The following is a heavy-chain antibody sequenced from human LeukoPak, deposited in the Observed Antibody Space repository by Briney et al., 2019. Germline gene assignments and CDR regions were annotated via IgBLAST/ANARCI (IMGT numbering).Heavy chain of an antibody. J-gene: IGHJ4*02. V-gene: IGHV4-30-2*01. CDR2: IYHSGST. CDR3: ARGPYYYDSSGYKN. CDR1: GGSISSGGYS. Sequence: PSQTLSLTCAVSGGSISSGGYSWSWIRQPPGKGLEWIGYIYHSGSTYYNPSLKSRVTISVDRSKNQFSLKLSSVTAADTAVYYCARGPYYYDSSGYKNWGQGTLVTVSS. D-gene: IGHD3-22*01.